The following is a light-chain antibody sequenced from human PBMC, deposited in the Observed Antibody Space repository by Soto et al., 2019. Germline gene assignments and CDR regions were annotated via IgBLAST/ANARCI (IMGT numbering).Light chain of an antibody. V-gene: IGLV1-47*02. CDR1: SSNIGSNY. CDR3: AALDDSLSFWV. J-gene: IGLJ3*02. CDR2: SNN. Sequence: QSVLTQPPSASGTPGQRVTISCSGSSSNIGSNYVYWYQQLPGTAPKLLIYSNNQRPSGVPDRFSGSKSGTSASLAISGLRSEDEADYYCAALDDSLSFWVFGGGTKLTVL.